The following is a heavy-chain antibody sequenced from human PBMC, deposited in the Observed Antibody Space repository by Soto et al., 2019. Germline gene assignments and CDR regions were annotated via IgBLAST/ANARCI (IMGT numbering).Heavy chain of an antibody. V-gene: IGHV2-5*02. CDR3: THRRCGGDCLQSYSSHYSYGMDV. CDR1: GFSLNTGGVG. J-gene: IGHJ6*02. D-gene: IGHD2-21*02. Sequence: QITLMESGPTLVNPTQTLTLTCTFSGFSLNTGGVGVGWIRQPPGKALEWLALIYWDDDKRYSPSLRSRLTITTDTSNNHVVLTMTNRDPVNTSTYYCTHRRCGGDCLQSYSSHYSYGMDVWGQGTTLTVSS. CDR2: IYWDDDK.